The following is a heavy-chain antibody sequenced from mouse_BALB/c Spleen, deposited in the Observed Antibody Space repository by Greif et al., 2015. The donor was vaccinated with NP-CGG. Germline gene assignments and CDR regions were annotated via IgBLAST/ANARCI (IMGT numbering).Heavy chain of an antibody. CDR2: IDPANGNT. CDR3: ARKLGRGLYFDY. Sequence: EVQLQQSGAELVKPGASVKLSCTASGFNIKDTYMHWVKQRPEQGLEWIGRIDPANGNTKYDPKFQGKATITADTSSNTAYLQLSSLTSEDTAVYYCARKLGRGLYFDYWGRGTTLTVSS. CDR1: GFNIKDTY. V-gene: IGHV14-3*02. D-gene: IGHD4-1*01. J-gene: IGHJ2*01.